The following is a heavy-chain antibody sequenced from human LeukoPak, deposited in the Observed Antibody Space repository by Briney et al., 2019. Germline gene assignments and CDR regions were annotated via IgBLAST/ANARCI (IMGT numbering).Heavy chain of an antibody. Sequence: GGSLRLSCAASGFTFSSYAMSWVRQAPGKGLEWVSAFSGSGGSTYYADSVKGRFTISRDNSKNTLYLQMNNLRAEDTAVYYCAKHTYYDFWSGYYMDYWGQGTLVTVSS. D-gene: IGHD3-3*01. J-gene: IGHJ4*02. CDR2: FSGSGGST. CDR1: GFTFSSYA. V-gene: IGHV3-23*01. CDR3: AKHTYYDFWSGYYMDY.